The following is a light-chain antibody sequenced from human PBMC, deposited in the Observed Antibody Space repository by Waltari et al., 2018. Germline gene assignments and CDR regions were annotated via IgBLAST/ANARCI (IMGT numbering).Light chain of an antibody. CDR3: SSYAGSSNLI. CDR2: EVN. Sequence: QSALTQPPSASGSPGQPVTISCTGTSSDIGSSKYVSWYQQHPPKAPKLMIYEVNKRPSGVPDRFSGSKSGNTASLTVSGLQADDEADYYCSSYAGSSNLIFGGGTKLTVL. J-gene: IGLJ2*01. CDR1: SSDIGSSKY. V-gene: IGLV2-8*01.